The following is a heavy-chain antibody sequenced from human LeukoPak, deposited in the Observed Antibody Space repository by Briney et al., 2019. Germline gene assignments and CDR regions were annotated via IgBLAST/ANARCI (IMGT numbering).Heavy chain of an antibody. D-gene: IGHD1-26*01. J-gene: IGHJ3*02. Sequence: GASVKVSCKASGYTFTGYYMHWVRQAPGLGLEWMGWINPNSGGTNYAQKFQGWVTMTRDTSISTAYMELSRLRSDDTAVYYCARDMGRSDTDAFDIWGQGTMVTVSS. V-gene: IGHV1-2*04. CDR1: GYTFTGYY. CDR3: ARDMGRSDTDAFDI. CDR2: INPNSGGT.